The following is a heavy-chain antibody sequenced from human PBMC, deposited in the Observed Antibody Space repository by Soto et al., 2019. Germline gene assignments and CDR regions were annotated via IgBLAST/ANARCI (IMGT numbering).Heavy chain of an antibody. V-gene: IGHV4-34*01. CDR3: ARGRVDGGSCYFDY. CDR1: GGSFSGYY. Sequence: QVQLQQWGAGLLKPSETLSLTCAVYGGSFSGYYWSWIRQPPGKGLEWIGEINHSGSTNYNPSLKSRVTISVDTSKNQFSLKLSSVTAADTAVYYCARGRVDGGSCYFDYWGQGTLVTVSS. J-gene: IGHJ4*02. CDR2: INHSGST. D-gene: IGHD2-15*01.